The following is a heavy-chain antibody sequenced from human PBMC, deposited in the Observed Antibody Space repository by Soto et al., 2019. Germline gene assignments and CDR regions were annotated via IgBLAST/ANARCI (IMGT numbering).Heavy chain of an antibody. CDR1: GFTFSYYS. V-gene: IGHV3-21*01. Sequence: GGSLRLSCAASGFTFSYYSMNWVRQAPGKGLEWVSSISSSSNIYYADSVKGRFTISRDNAKNSLYLQMNSLRAEDTAVYYCARDRDISGYEFNFDYWGQGTLVTVSS. J-gene: IGHJ4*02. CDR3: ARDRDISGYEFNFDY. D-gene: IGHD5-12*01. CDR2: ISSSSNI.